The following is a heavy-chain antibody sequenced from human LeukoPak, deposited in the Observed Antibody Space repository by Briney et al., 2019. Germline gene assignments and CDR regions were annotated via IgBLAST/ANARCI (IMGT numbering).Heavy chain of an antibody. J-gene: IGHJ6*02. CDR1: GFTFSSYG. Sequence: GRSLRLSSAASGFTFSSYGMHWVRQAPGKGLEWVAVIWYDGSNKYYADSVKGRFTISRDNSKNTLYLQMNSLRAEDTAVYYCARDPTVVVPAGDYYYYYGMDVWGQGTTVTVSS. V-gene: IGHV3-33*01. D-gene: IGHD2-2*01. CDR3: ARDPTVVVPAGDYYYYYGMDV. CDR2: IWYDGSNK.